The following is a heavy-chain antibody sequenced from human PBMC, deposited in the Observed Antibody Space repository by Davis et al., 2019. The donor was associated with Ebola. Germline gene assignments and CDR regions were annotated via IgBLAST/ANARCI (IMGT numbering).Heavy chain of an antibody. Sequence: PGGSLRLSCAASGFTFRSYWMHWVRHAPGKGLVWVSRINSDGSSTSYADSVKGRFTISRDNAKNTLYLQMNSLRAEDTAVYYCARSGSYLYWFDPWGQGTLVTVSS. J-gene: IGHJ5*02. CDR1: GFTFRSYW. CDR3: ARSGSYLYWFDP. D-gene: IGHD1-26*01. V-gene: IGHV3-74*01. CDR2: INSDGSST.